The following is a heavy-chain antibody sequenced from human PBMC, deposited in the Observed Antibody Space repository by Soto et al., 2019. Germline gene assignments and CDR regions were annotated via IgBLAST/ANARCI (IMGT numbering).Heavy chain of an antibody. V-gene: IGHV3-74*01. CDR2: INSDGSST. J-gene: IGHJ2*01. D-gene: IGHD1-26*01. CDR1: GFTFSSYW. Sequence: EVELVESGGGLVQPGGSLRLSCAASGFTFSSYWMHWVRQAPGKGLVWVSRINSDGSSTSYAESVKSRFTISRDNAKNTLYLQTNCLRAEDTAVYYCARGGSLNWYFDLWGRSTLVTVSS. CDR3: ARGGSLNWYFDL.